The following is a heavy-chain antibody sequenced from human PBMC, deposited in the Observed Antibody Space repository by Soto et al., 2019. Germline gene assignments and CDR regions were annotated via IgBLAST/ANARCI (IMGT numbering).Heavy chain of an antibody. CDR3: AKVVLRFLEWLSRRDCAFDI. V-gene: IGHV3-23*01. CDR2: ISGSGGST. D-gene: IGHD3-3*01. Sequence: GGSLRLSCAASGFTFSSYAMSWVRQAPGKGLEWVSAISGSGGSTYYADSVKGRFTISRDNSKNTLYLQMNSLRAEDTAVYYCAKVVLRFLEWLSRRDCAFDIWGQGTMVTVSS. CDR1: GFTFSSYA. J-gene: IGHJ3*02.